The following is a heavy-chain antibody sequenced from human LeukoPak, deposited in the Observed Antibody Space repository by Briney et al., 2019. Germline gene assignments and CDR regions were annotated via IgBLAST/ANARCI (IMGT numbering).Heavy chain of an antibody. D-gene: IGHD1-1*01. J-gene: IGHJ4*02. CDR3: ARHLSGTTMAHYFDH. V-gene: IGHV4-39*01. Sequence: SETLSLTCTVSGASISSGHNYWGWIRQSSGKGLEWIASIYSSGNTYYNPSLQSRVSVSVDTSKNQFSVRLSSLTAADTAVYYCARHLSGTTMAHYFDHWGQGTVVTVSS. CDR2: IYSSGNT. CDR1: GASISSGHNY.